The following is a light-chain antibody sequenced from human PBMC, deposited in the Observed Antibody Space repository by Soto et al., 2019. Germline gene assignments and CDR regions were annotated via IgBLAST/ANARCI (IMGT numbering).Light chain of an antibody. Sequence: DIPMTQSPSSLSASVGVRVTITCRASQSITSYLNWYQQKPGKAPKLLIYAASSLQSGVPSRFSGSGSGTDFTLTISSLQPEDFATYYCQQSYSTPRTFGQGTKVEIK. CDR3: QQSYSTPRT. CDR2: AAS. CDR1: QSITSY. V-gene: IGKV1-39*01. J-gene: IGKJ1*01.